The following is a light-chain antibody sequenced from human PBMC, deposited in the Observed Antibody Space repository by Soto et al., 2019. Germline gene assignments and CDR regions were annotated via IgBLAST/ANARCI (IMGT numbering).Light chain of an antibody. CDR1: QDISNY. CDR2: DAS. V-gene: IGKV1-33*01. CDR3: QQYEDLPLT. Sequence: DIQMTQSPSSLSASVGDRVTITCQASQDISNYLNWYQQKPGKAPKLLIFDASNVETGVPSRFSGSGSGTDFTFTIHSLQPEDAATYYCQQYEDLPLTFGGRDQGRDQ. J-gene: IGKJ4*01.